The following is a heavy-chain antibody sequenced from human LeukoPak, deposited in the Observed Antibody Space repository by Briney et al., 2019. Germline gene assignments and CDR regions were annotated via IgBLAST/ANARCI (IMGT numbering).Heavy chain of an antibody. CDR3: AKGKYYYYYYMDV. J-gene: IGHJ6*03. Sequence: SETLSLTCTVSSGSISTSNYYWGWVRQPPGKALERIGNIFYSGSTYYSPSLKSRVTISLDTSRNQFSLKLSSVTAADTAVYYCAKGKYYYYYYMDVWGKGTTVTTSS. V-gene: IGHV4-39*07. CDR1: SGSISTSNYY. CDR2: IFYSGST.